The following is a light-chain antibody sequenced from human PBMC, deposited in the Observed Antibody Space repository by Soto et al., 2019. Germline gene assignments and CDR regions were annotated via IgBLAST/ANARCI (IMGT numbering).Light chain of an antibody. V-gene: IGKV3-20*01. J-gene: IGKJ5*01. CDR3: QQYSSSPSIT. Sequence: EIVLTHSPFTLSLSPVEISTLSCGASQSVSSGYLAWYQQKPGQAPRLLINGASTRATGIPDRFSGSGPGTDFALTISRLEPEDFAVYYCQQYSSSPSITFGQGTRLEIK. CDR2: GAS. CDR1: QSVSSGY.